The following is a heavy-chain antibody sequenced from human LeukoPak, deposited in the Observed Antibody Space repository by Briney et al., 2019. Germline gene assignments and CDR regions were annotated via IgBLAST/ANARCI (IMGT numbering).Heavy chain of an antibody. J-gene: IGHJ6*03. Sequence: ASVKVSCKASGYTFTGYYMHWVRQAPGQGLEWMGWINPNSGGTNYAQKFQGRVTMTRDTSISTAYMELGRLRSDDTAVYYCARDVGRRGLLYYMDVWGKGTTVTVSS. CDR2: INPNSGGT. V-gene: IGHV1-2*02. D-gene: IGHD1-26*01. CDR3: ARDVGRRGLLYYMDV. CDR1: GYTFTGYY.